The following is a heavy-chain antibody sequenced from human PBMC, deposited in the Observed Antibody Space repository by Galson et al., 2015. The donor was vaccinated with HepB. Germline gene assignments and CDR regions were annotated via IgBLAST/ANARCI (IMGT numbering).Heavy chain of an antibody. D-gene: IGHD3-10*01. Sequence: SLRLSCAASGFTFDDYTMHWVRQAPGKGLEWVSLISWDGGSTYYGDSVKGRFTISRDNSKNSLYLQMNSLRTEDTALYYCAKDRFSGDYGSRFFDYWGQGTLVTVSS. CDR3: AKDRFSGDYGSRFFDY. V-gene: IGHV3-43*01. CDR1: GFTFDDYT. J-gene: IGHJ4*02. CDR2: ISWDGGST.